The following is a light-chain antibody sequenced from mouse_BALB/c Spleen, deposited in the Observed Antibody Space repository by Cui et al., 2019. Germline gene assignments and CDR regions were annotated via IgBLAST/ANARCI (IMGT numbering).Light chain of an antibody. CDR3: QQDYSSPLT. CDR2: YAS. CDR1: QSVSND. Sequence: SIVLTQTPIFLLVLAGDRVTITCKASQSVSNDVAWYQQQQGQSPKQLIYYASNRYTGVLDRFTGSGYGTDFTFTISTVQAEDLAVDYCQQDYSSPLTFGAGTKLEMK. V-gene: IGKV6-32*01. J-gene: IGKJ5*01.